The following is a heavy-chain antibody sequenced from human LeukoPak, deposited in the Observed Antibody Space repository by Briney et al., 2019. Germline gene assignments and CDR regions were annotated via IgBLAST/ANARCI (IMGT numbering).Heavy chain of an antibody. CDR2: ITSSSSYI. J-gene: IGHJ4*02. Sequence: GGSLRLSCAASGFTFSDESMTWVRQAPGKGLEWVSSITSSSSYIYDADSVKGRFPISRDNAKKSLYLQMNSLRAEDTAVYYCARHRTASDYWGQGTLVTVSS. D-gene: IGHD3-16*02. CDR1: GFTFSDES. CDR3: ARHRTASDY. V-gene: IGHV3-21*01.